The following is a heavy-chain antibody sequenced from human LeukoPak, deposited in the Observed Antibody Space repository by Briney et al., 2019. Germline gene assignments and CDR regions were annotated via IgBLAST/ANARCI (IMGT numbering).Heavy chain of an antibody. Sequence: PGGSLRLSCAASGFTVSSNYMSWVRQAPVKGLEWVSVIYSGGSTYYADSVKGRFTISRDNSKNTLYLQMNSLRAEDTAVYYCAREEGDTAMVTDYWGQGTLVTVSS. D-gene: IGHD5-18*01. CDR1: GFTVSSNY. J-gene: IGHJ4*02. CDR2: IYSGGST. V-gene: IGHV3-66*01. CDR3: AREEGDTAMVTDY.